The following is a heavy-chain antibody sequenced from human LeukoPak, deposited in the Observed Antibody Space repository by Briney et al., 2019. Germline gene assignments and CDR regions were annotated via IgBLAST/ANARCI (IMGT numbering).Heavy chain of an antibody. CDR3: ARTLPYYYYMDV. D-gene: IGHD2/OR15-2a*01. J-gene: IGHJ6*03. Sequence: SETLSLTCAVSGYSISGGYYWGWIRQPPGKGLEWIGSIYHSGSTYYNPSLKSRVTISVDTSKNQFSLKLSSVTAADTAVYYCARTLPYYYYMDVWGKGTTVTVSS. CDR2: IYHSGST. V-gene: IGHV4-38-2*01. CDR1: GYSISGGYY.